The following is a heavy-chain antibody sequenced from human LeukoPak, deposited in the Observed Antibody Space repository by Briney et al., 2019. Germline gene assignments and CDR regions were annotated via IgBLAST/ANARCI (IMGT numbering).Heavy chain of an antibody. Sequence: SETLSLTCAVYGGSFSGYYWSWIRQPPGKGLEWIGEINHSGSTNYNPSLKSRVTISVDTSKNQFSLKLSSVTAADTAVYYCARGLDDSSGYDGYWGQGTLVTVSS. D-gene: IGHD3-22*01. J-gene: IGHJ4*02. CDR2: INHSGST. CDR3: ARGLDDSSGYDGY. CDR1: GGSFSGYY. V-gene: IGHV4-34*01.